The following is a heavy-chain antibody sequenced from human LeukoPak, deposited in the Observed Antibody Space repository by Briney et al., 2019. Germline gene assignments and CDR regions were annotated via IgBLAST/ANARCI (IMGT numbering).Heavy chain of an antibody. CDR1: GFTFSGSA. V-gene: IGHV3-NL1*01. D-gene: IGHD4-23*01. CDR3: AKDLYGGNQYDAFDI. CDR2: INDVGSHI. Sequence: GGSLRLSCAASGFTFSGSAMNWVRQAPGEGLEWISSINDVGSHIYYANSVRGRFTISRDNSKNTLYLQMNSLRAEDTAVYYCAKDLYGGNQYDAFDIWGQGTMVTVSS. J-gene: IGHJ3*02.